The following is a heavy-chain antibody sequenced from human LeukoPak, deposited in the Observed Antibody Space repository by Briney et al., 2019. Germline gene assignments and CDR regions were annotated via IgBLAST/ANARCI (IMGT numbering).Heavy chain of an antibody. J-gene: IGHJ4*02. CDR2: ISAYNGNT. Sequence: ASVKVSCKASGYTFTSYGISWVRQAPGQGLEWMGWISAYNGNTNYAQKLQGRVTMTTDTSTSTAYMELRSLRSDDTAVYYCARDPTDDFWSGYSDYWGQGTLVTVSS. CDR1: GYTFTSYG. V-gene: IGHV1-18*01. D-gene: IGHD3-3*01. CDR3: ARDPTDDFWSGYSDY.